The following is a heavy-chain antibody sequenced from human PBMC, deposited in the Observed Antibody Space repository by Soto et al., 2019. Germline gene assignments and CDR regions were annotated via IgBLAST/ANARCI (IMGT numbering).Heavy chain of an antibody. CDR2: VDYTGSYT. D-gene: IGHD5-12*01. CDR1: GFTFSGFA. V-gene: IGHV3-23*01. CDR3: AKRSGGFSEFDY. Sequence: EVQLLESGGGLVQPGGSLRLSCAASGFTFSGFAMNWVRQPPGKGLEWVSSVDYTGSYTFYAASVKGPFTISSDNSKNMLYLQLNSLRAEDTAVYYCAKRSGGFSEFDYWGQGTLVIVSS. J-gene: IGHJ4*02.